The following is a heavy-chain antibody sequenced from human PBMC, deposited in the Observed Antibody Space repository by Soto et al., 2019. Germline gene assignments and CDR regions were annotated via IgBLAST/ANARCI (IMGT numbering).Heavy chain of an antibody. CDR2: IHSSGST. Sequence: SETLSLTCTVSDGSVNSGNYYWSWIRQPPGKGLEWIGYIHSSGSTDYNPSLKSRVTISVDTSKNQFSLRLSSVTAADTAVYYCARDLDGFRFGVVMGTSYFDYWGQGTLVTVSS. CDR3: ARDLDGFRFGVVMGTSYFDY. V-gene: IGHV4-61*01. CDR1: DGSVNSGNYY. J-gene: IGHJ4*02. D-gene: IGHD3-3*01.